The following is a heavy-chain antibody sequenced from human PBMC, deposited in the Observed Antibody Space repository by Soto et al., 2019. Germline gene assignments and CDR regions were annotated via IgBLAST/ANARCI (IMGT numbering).Heavy chain of an antibody. CDR2: INPNSGDT. CDR3: ARGASSDAFDI. CDR1: GYTFTGYY. Sequence: GASVKVPCKASGYTFTGYYMHWVRQAPGQGLEWMGWINPNSGDTNYAQKFQGWVTMTRDTSISTAYMELSRLRSDDTAVYYCARGASSDAFDIWGQGTLVTVSS. V-gene: IGHV1-2*04. D-gene: IGHD3-16*01. J-gene: IGHJ4*02.